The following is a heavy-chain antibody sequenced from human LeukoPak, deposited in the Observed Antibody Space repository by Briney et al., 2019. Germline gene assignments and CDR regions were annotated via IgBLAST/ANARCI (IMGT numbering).Heavy chain of an antibody. CDR3: ARDNYYYYMDV. CDR1: GFIVSSNY. CDR2: IYSGGST. J-gene: IGHJ6*03. V-gene: IGHV3-66*01. Sequence: PGGSLRLACAASGFIVSSNYMSWVRQAPGKGLGWVSVIYSGGSTYYADSVKGRFTISRDNSKNTLYLQMNSLRAEDTAVYYCARDNYYYYMDVWGKGTTVTISS.